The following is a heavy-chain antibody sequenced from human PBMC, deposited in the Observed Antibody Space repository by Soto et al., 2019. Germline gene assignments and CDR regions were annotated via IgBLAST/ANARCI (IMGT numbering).Heavy chain of an antibody. CDR2: IIPILGIA. CDR1: GGTFSSYT. J-gene: IGHJ6*02. CDR3: ARDWDGYYGMDV. V-gene: IGHV1-69*04. Sequence: SVKVSCKASGGTFSSYTISWVRQAPGQGLEWMGRIIPILGIANYAQKFQGRVTITADKSTSTAYMELSSLRSEDTAVYYCARDWDGYYGMDVWGQGTTVTVSS. D-gene: IGHD1-26*01.